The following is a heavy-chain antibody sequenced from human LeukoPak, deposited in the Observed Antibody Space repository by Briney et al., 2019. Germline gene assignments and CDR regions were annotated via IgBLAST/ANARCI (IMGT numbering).Heavy chain of an antibody. CDR1: GGSISSSTDY. CDR3: ARENGWGRNSVFDY. D-gene: IGHD4-23*01. V-gene: IGHV4-39*02. Sequence: SETLSLTCTVSGGSISSSTDYWGWIRQPPGKGLEWIGTIYYSGPTYYNPSLKSRVTISVDTSKNRFSLKLSSVTAADTAVYYCARENGWGRNSVFDYWGQGTLVTVSS. J-gene: IGHJ4*02. CDR2: IYYSGPT.